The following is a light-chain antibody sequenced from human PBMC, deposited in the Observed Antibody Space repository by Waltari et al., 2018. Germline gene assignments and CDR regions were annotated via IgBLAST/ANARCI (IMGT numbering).Light chain of an antibody. CDR2: WAS. J-gene: IGKJ2*01. V-gene: IGKV4-1*01. CDR3: HQYYSIPYT. Sequence: DIVMTQSPDSLSVSLGERATINCKSSQSVFYSSYNKNDLAWYQKKPGQPPTLLIYWASPRESGVPDRFSGSGSGTDFTLTISRLQAEDVAVYYCHQYYSIPYTFGQGTKLEVK. CDR1: QSVFYSSYNKND.